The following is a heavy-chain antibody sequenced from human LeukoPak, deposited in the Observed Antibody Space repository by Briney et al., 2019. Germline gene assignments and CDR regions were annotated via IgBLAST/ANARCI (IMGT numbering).Heavy chain of an antibody. CDR1: GYTFTGYY. V-gene: IGHV1-2*02. CDR3: ARASSDDFWTNWFDP. CDR2: INPNSGGT. Sequence: ASVTVSCKASGYTFTGYYMHWVRQAPGQGLEWMGWINPNSGGTNYAQKFQGRVTMTRDTSISTAYMELSRLRSDDTAVYYCARASSDDFWTNWFDPWGQGTLVTVSS. J-gene: IGHJ5*02. D-gene: IGHD3-3*01.